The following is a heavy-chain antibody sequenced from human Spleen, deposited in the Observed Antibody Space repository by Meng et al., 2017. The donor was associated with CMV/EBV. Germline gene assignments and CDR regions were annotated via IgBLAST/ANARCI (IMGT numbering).Heavy chain of an antibody. D-gene: IGHD3-3*01. V-gene: IGHV5-51*01. J-gene: IGHJ3*02. CDR1: GYSFTSYW. Sequence: GGSMRLSCKGSGYSFTSYWIGWVRQMPGKGLEWMGIIYPGDSDTRYSPSFQGQVTISADKSISTAYLQWSSLKASDTAMYYCATTNSPFWSGYPSDAFDICGQGTMVTVSS. CDR2: IYPGDSDT. CDR3: ATTNSPFWSGYPSDAFDI.